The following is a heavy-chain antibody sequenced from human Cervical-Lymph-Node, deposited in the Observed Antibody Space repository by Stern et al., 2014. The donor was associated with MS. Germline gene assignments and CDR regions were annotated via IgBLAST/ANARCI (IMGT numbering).Heavy chain of an antibody. CDR1: GGTFTNYA. V-gene: IGHV1-69*06. Sequence: VQLVQSGAELKKPGSSVKVSCKAPGGTFTNYAFTWVRQAPGQGLEWMGGLMPVFGTSNYAQKFRGRVTITADKSTSTAYMELSSLRSEDTAVYYCARTYYFDDSGYYYPHYYYGMDVWGQGTTVTVSS. J-gene: IGHJ6*02. CDR3: ARTYYFDDSGYYYPHYYYGMDV. CDR2: LMPVFGTS. D-gene: IGHD3-22*01.